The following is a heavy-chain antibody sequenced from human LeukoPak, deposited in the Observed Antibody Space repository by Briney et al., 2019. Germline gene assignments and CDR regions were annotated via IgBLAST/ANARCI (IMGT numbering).Heavy chain of an antibody. V-gene: IGHV4-59*01. J-gene: IGHJ3*02. D-gene: IGHD4-23*01. CDR2: IYYSGST. CDR1: GGSISSYY. Sequence: SETLSLTCTVSGGSISSYYWSWIPQPPGKGLEWIGYIYYSGSTNYNPSLKSRVTISVDTSKNQFSLKLSSVTAADTAVYYCASGMSTVVDDAFDIWGQGTMVTVSS. CDR3: ASGMSTVVDDAFDI.